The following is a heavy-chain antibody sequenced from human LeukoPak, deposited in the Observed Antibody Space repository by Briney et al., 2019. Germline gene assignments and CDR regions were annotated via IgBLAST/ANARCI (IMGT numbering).Heavy chain of an antibody. Sequence: ASETLSLTCTVSGGSISSYYWSWIRQPPGKGLEWIGYIYYSGSTNYNPSLKSRVTTSVDTSKNQFSLKLSSVTAADTAVYYCARDYGSGSYDAFDIWGQGTMVTVSS. CDR3: ARDYGSGSYDAFDI. D-gene: IGHD3-10*01. V-gene: IGHV4-59*08. CDR2: IYYSGST. J-gene: IGHJ3*02. CDR1: GGSISSYY.